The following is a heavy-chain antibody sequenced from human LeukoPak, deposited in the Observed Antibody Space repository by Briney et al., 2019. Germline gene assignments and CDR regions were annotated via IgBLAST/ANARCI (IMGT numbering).Heavy chain of an antibody. D-gene: IGHD3-16*02. CDR2: IRSDGSDK. J-gene: IGHJ4*02. CDR3: AKDSRSMITFGGVIPD. CDR1: GFTFGTYG. Sequence: PGGSLRLSCAASGFTFGTYGMRWVCQAPGKGLEWLAFIRSDGSDKYYADSVKGRFTISRDNSRNTLYLQINSLRAEDTAVYYCAKDSRSMITFGGVIPDWGQGTLVIVSS. V-gene: IGHV3-30*02.